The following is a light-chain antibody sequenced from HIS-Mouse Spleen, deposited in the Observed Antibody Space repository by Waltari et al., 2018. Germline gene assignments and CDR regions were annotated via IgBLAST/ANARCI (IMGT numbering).Light chain of an antibody. Sequence: QSALTQPASVSGSPGQSITISCTGTSSDVGGYNYVSWYQQHPGKAPKLMLYDVSNRPSVVANRFSGSKCGNTAALTISGLQAEDEADYYCSSYTSSSTLVFGGGTKLTVL. V-gene: IGLV2-14*03. J-gene: IGLJ2*01. CDR2: DVS. CDR3: SSYTSSSTLV. CDR1: SSDVGGYNY.